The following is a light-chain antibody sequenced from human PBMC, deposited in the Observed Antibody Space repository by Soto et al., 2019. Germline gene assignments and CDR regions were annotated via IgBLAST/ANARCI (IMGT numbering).Light chain of an antibody. CDR2: DAS. CDR1: QSVSSY. J-gene: IGKJ1*01. Sequence: EIVLTQSPANMSMSPGERTTLSCRASQSVSSYLAWYQQKPGQAPRLLIYDASNRATGIPARFSGGGSGTDFTLTISSLEPEDFAVYYCQQYNNWPPWTFGQGTK. CDR3: QQYNNWPPWT. V-gene: IGKV3-11*01.